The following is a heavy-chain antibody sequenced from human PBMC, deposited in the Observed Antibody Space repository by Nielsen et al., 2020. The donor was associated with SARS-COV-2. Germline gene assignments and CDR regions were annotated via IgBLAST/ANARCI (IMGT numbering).Heavy chain of an antibody. CDR2: INAGNGNT. CDR3: ARGRIAAAGTYWFDP. V-gene: IGHV1-3*01. Sequence: ASVKVSCKASGYTFTSYAMHWVRQAPGQRLEWMGWINAGNGNTKYSQKFQGRVTITRDTSASTAYMELSSLRSEDTAVYYCARGRIAAAGTYWFDPWGQGTLVTVSS. D-gene: IGHD6-13*01. J-gene: IGHJ5*02. CDR1: GYTFTSYA.